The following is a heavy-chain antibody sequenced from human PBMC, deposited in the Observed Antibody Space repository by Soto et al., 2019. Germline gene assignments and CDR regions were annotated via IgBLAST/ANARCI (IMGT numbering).Heavy chain of an antibody. CDR2: ISYDGSNK. D-gene: IGHD6-19*01. CDR3: ARAYSSGWTLTFDY. CDR1: GFTFSSYA. V-gene: IGHV3-30-3*01. Sequence: QVQLVESGGGVVQPGRSLRLSCAASGFTFSSYAMHWVRQAPGKGLEWVAVISYDGSNKYYADSVKSRFTISRDNSKNTLYLQMNSLRAEDTAVYYCARAYSSGWTLTFDYWGQGTLVTVSS. J-gene: IGHJ4*02.